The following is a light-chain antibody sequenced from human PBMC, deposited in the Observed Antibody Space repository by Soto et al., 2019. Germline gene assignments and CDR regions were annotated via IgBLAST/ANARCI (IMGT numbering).Light chain of an antibody. CDR1: ESLSQHS. V-gene: IGKV3-20*01. CDR3: QQFQSSIRT. Sequence: IVLTQSPATLSLSPGETATLSCRASESLSQHSIAWYQQKPGQAPRLVMYGVSGRATGIPDRFSGSGSGTDFTLTISGLETEDFAVYFCQQFQSSIRTFGQGTKVDIK. J-gene: IGKJ1*01. CDR2: GVS.